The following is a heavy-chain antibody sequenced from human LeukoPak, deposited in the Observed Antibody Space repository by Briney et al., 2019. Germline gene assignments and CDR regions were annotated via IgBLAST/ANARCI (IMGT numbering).Heavy chain of an antibody. J-gene: IGHJ6*03. CDR3: ARETSQKGAHYMDV. Sequence: SETLSLTCTVSGGSISSYYWSWTRQPPGKGLEWIGDIYYSGYTNYNPSLKSRVTISVDTSKNQFSLKLRSVTAADTAVYYCARETSQKGAHYMDVWGKGTTVTISS. CDR1: GGSISSYY. V-gene: IGHV4-59*01. D-gene: IGHD3-16*01. CDR2: IYYSGYT.